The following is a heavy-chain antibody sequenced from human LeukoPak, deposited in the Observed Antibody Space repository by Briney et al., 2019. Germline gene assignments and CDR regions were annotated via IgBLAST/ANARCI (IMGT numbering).Heavy chain of an antibody. CDR1: GGSISSGGYS. CDR2: IYHSGST. D-gene: IGHD5-18*01. CDR3: ARGQLWLSY. Sequence: SQTLSLTCAVSGGSISSGGYSWSWIRQPPGKGLEWIGYIYHSGSTYSNPSLKSRVTISVDRSKNQFSLKLSSVTAADTAVYYCARGQLWLSYWGQGTLVTVSS. V-gene: IGHV4-30-2*01. J-gene: IGHJ4*02.